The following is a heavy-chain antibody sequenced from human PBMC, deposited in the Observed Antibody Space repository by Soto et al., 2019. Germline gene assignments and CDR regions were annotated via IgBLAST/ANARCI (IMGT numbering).Heavy chain of an antibody. Sequence: PSETLSLTCAVYGASLSDNYCNWLRQPPGKGLEWIGEINHSGNTNYNPSLRSRVTISIDTSKNQFSLKLSSVTAADTAVYYCGGKNYDSSGYFDYWGQGTLVTVSS. J-gene: IGHJ4*02. CDR3: GGKNYDSSGYFDY. CDR1: GASLSDNY. D-gene: IGHD3-22*01. V-gene: IGHV4-34*01. CDR2: INHSGNT.